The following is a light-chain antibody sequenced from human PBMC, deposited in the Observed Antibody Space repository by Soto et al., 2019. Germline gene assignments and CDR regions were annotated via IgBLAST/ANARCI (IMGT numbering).Light chain of an antibody. CDR3: SSYTSSNTVV. CDR2: DVS. V-gene: IGLV2-14*01. CDR1: SSDVGGYNY. J-gene: IGLJ2*01. Sequence: QSVLTQPASVSGSPGQSITISCTGTSSDVGGYNYVSWYQQYPGKAPKLMIHDVSNRPSGVSNRFSGSKSGNMASLTISGLQAEDEAEYYCSSYTSSNTVVFGGGTKVTVL.